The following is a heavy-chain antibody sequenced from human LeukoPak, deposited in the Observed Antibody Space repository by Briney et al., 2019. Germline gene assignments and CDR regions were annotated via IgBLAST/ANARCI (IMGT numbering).Heavy chain of an antibody. D-gene: IGHD3-3*01. Sequence: GASVKVSCKASGGTFSSYAISWVRQAPGQGLEWMGWINPNSGGTNYAQKFQGRVTMTRDTSISTAYMELSRLRSDDTAVYYCARVERLWNLGYWGQGTLVTVSS. J-gene: IGHJ4*02. CDR2: INPNSGGT. CDR3: ARVERLWNLGY. V-gene: IGHV1-2*02. CDR1: GGTFSSYA.